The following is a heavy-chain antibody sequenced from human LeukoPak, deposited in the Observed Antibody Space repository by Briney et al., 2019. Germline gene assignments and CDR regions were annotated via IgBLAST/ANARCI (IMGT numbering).Heavy chain of an antibody. V-gene: IGHV4-4*07. J-gene: IGHJ4*02. D-gene: IGHD1-26*01. CDR2: IYPSGRT. Sequence: SETLSLTCTVSGGSISGYYWSWIRQSAGKGLEWIGRIYPSGRTDYNPSIKSRVTVSVDMSKNHFSLKLTSVTAEDTAVYYCARDGEGPSGSYFDYWGQGTLVTVSS. CDR3: ARDGEGPSGSYFDY. CDR1: GGSISGYY.